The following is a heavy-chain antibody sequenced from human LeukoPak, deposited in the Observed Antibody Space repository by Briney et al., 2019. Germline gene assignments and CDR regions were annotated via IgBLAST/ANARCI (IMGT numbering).Heavy chain of an antibody. J-gene: IGHJ4*02. Sequence: GGSLRLSCAASGFTFSSYSMNWVRQAPGKGLEWVSSISSSSSYIYYADSVKGRFTISRDNAKNSLYLQMNSLRAEDTAVYYCARAHFIYGDYPPYYFDYWGQGTLVTVSS. CDR2: ISSSSSYI. CDR3: ARAHFIYGDYPPYYFDY. CDR1: GFTFSSYS. D-gene: IGHD4-17*01. V-gene: IGHV3-21*01.